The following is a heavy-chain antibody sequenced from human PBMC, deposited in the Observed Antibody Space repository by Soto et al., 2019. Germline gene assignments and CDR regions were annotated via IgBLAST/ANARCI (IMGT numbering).Heavy chain of an antibody. Sequence: QVRLVESGGGAVQPGDSLRLSCDASGFTFSTYALHWVRQAPGKGLEWVGFISYTGANQYYADSVTGRFTVSRDNSKNRAFMQMTTLNPEASAVYYCVRDAFLYSRGAYYDHWGQGTLVTVSS. V-gene: IGHV3-30-3*01. CDR2: ISYTGANQ. CDR1: GFTFSTYA. D-gene: IGHD4-4*01. J-gene: IGHJ4*02. CDR3: VRDAFLYSRGAYYDH.